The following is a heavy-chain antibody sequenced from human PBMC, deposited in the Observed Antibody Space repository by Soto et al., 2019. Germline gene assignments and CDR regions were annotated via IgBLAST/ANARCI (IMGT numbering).Heavy chain of an antibody. V-gene: IGHV4-39*01. CDR3: ARHGGSSSWYQFDF. J-gene: IGHJ4*01. CDR2: IYYSGST. D-gene: IGHD6-13*01. Sequence: PSETLSLTCTVSGGGSISSSSYYWGWIRQPPGKGLEWIGSIYYSGSTYYNPSLKSRVTISVDTSKNQFSLKLSSVTAADTAVFYCARHGGSSSWYQFDFWGQGTLVTVSS. CDR1: GGGSISSSSYY.